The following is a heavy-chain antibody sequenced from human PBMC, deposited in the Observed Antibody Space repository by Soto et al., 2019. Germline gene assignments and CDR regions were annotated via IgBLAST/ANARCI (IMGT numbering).Heavy chain of an antibody. CDR1: GFTFSSYS. V-gene: IGHV3-21*01. CDR3: ARIACSRCDFWFDP. CDR2: ISSSSSYI. D-gene: IGHD6-13*01. J-gene: IGHJ5*02. Sequence: GGSLRLSCAASGFTFSSYSMNWVRQAPGKGLEWVSSISSSSSYIYYADSVKGRFTISRDNAKNSLYLQMNSLRAEDTAVYYCARIACSRCDFWFDPWGQGTLVTVSS.